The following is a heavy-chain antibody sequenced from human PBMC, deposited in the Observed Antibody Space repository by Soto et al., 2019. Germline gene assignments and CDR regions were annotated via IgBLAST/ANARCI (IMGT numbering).Heavy chain of an antibody. CDR1: GFTFSTFW. CDR2: INSDGSTT. Sequence: EVQLVESGGGLVQPGGSLRLSCAASGFTFSTFWMHWVRQAPGKGLVWVSRINSDGSTTTYADSVKGRFTISRDNAKNTLYLEMNSLRVEDMALYYCARIPPGWGGGQLVLDYWGQGTLVTVSS. D-gene: IGHD6-13*01. V-gene: IGHV3-74*01. J-gene: IGHJ4*02. CDR3: ARIPPGWGGGQLVLDY.